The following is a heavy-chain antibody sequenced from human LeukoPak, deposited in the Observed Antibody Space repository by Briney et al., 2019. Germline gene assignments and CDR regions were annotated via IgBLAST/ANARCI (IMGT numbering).Heavy chain of an antibody. CDR3: AKEMGFCSGGSCYRWFDS. D-gene: IGHD2-15*01. J-gene: IGHJ5*01. V-gene: IGHV3-48*01. CDR1: GFTFSTYS. CDR2: ISTSSITK. Sequence: GGSLRLSCAASGFTFSTYSMSWVRQAPGKGPEWLSYISTSSITKYYADSVEGRLTISRDDAKNSLSLQMNSLRADDTAVYYCAKEMGFCSGGSCYRWFDSWGQGTLVTVSS.